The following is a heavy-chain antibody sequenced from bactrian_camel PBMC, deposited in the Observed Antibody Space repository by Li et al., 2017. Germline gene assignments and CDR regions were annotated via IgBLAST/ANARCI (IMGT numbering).Heavy chain of an antibody. D-gene: IGHD3*01. CDR1: GYAYYRNC. Sequence: EVQLVESGGGSVQAGGSLRLSCGVSGYAYYRNCLAWFRRAPGKEREAVAVIYDAAVTTWYADSVKGRFAISRDSAKNTVSLQMNGLKPEDTAMYYCAATRGRHLSPRCTACRKGVCYIGGDGVWGQGTQVTVS. CDR2: IYDAAVTT. CDR3: AATRGRHLSPRCTACRKGVCYIGGDGV. J-gene: IGHJ4*01. V-gene: IGHV3S40*01.